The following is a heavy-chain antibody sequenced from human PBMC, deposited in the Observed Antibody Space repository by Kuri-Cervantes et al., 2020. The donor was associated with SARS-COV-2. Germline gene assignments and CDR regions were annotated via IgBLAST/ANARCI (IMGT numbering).Heavy chain of an antibody. CDR3: ARVGCSGGSCYFVDY. D-gene: IGHD2-15*01. J-gene: IGHJ4*02. Sequence: GESLKISCAASGFTFSSYAMHWVRQAPGKGLEWVAVISYDGSNKYYADSVKGRFTISRDNSKNTLYLQMNSPRAEDTAVYYCARVGCSGGSCYFVDYWGQGTLVTVSS. CDR2: ISYDGSNK. V-gene: IGHV3-30-3*01. CDR1: GFTFSSYA.